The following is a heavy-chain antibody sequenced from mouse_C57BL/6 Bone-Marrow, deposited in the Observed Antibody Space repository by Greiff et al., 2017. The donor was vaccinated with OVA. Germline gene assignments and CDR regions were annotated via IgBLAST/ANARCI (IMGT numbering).Heavy chain of an antibody. D-gene: IGHD2-4*01. CDR2: IYPGGGYT. Sequence: QVQLQQSGAELVRPGTSVTMSCKASGYTITNSWIGWAKQRPGHGLEWIGDIYPGGGYTNYNAKFKGKATLTADKSSSTAYMQFSSLTSEDSAIYYCARTIYYDYDWYFDVWGTGTTVTVSS. CDR3: ARTIYYDYDWYFDV. J-gene: IGHJ1*03. CDR1: GYTITNSW. V-gene: IGHV1-63*01.